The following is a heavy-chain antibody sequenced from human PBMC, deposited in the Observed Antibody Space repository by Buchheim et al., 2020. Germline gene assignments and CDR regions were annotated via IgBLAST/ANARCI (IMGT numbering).Heavy chain of an antibody. V-gene: IGHV1-69*09. CDR1: GYTFTGYY. CDR3: VYCSSTSCYSGGDYGMDV. D-gene: IGHD2-2*01. Sequence: QVQLVQSGAEVKKPGASVKVSCKASGYTFTGYYMHWVRQAPGQGLEWMGRIIPILGIANYAQKFQGRVTITADKSTSTAYMELSSLRSEDTAVYYCVYCSSTSCYSGGDYGMDVWGQGTT. CDR2: IIPILGIA. J-gene: IGHJ6*02.